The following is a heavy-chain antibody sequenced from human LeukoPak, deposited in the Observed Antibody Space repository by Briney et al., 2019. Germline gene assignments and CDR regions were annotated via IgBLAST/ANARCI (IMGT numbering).Heavy chain of an antibody. CDR3: ARTMVRGGGWFDY. CDR2: IYYSGST. V-gene: IGHV4-31*03. D-gene: IGHD3-10*01. J-gene: IGHJ4*02. Sequence: SETLSLTCTVSGGSISSSSYYWGWIRQPPGKGLEWIGYIYYSGSTYYNPSLKSRVTISVDTSKNQFSLKLSSVTAADTAVYYCARTMVRGGGWFDYWGQGTLVTVSS. CDR1: GGSISSSSYY.